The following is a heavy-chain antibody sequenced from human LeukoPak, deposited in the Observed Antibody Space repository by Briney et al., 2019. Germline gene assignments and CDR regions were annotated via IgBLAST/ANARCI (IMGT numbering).Heavy chain of an antibody. CDR1: GFTFSDYY. Sequence: GGSLRLSCAASGFTFSDYYMSWIRQAPGKGLEWVSYISSSGSTIYYADSMKGRFTISRDNSKNMVYLQMDSLRVEDTAVYYCVSAAGAFDMWGQGTLVTVSS. J-gene: IGHJ3*02. CDR3: VSAAGAFDM. D-gene: IGHD6-13*01. CDR2: ISSSGSTI. V-gene: IGHV3-11*04.